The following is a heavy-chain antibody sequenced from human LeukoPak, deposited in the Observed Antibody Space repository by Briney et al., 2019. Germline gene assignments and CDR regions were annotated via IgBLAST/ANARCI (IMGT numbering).Heavy chain of an antibody. Sequence: PGGSLRLSCAASGFTVSSNYMSWVRQAPGKGLGLVSVIYSGGSTYYADSVKGRFTISRDNSKNTLYLQMNSLRAEDTAVYYCARGGGYSHGPIDYWGQGTLVTVSS. CDR2: IYSGGST. CDR3: ARGGGYSHGPIDY. J-gene: IGHJ4*02. D-gene: IGHD5-18*01. CDR1: GFTVSSNY. V-gene: IGHV3-53*01.